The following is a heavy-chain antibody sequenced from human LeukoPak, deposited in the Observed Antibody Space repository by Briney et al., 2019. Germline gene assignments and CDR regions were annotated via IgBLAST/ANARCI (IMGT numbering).Heavy chain of an antibody. V-gene: IGHV3-23*01. CDR2: ISSNGDST. CDR3: AKRSSGSCRIDY. D-gene: IGHD1-26*01. J-gene: IGHJ4*02. CDR1: GFTFSSYA. Sequence: GGSLRLSCAASGFTFSSYAMTWVRRAPGKGLEWVSAISSNGDSTYSADSVKGRFTISRDNSKNTLFLQMNSLRAEDTAVYYCAKRSSGSCRIDYWGQGSLVTVSS.